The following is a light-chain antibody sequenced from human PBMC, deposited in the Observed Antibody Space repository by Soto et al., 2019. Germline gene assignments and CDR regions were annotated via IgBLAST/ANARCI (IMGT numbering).Light chain of an antibody. Sequence: DLQVTQSPSSLSASVGDRVTVTCRTSQSINSYLKWYQQKPGKAPKLLIYASTNLQSGVPARFSGSGFGTYFSLTISSLQPEDFATYYCQQSYSSLYTFGQGTKLEIK. V-gene: IGKV1-39*01. CDR3: QQSYSSLYT. CDR2: AST. CDR1: QSINSY. J-gene: IGKJ2*01.